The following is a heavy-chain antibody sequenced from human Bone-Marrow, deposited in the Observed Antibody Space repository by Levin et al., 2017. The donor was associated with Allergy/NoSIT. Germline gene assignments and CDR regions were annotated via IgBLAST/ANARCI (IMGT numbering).Heavy chain of an antibody. CDR2: VSWNSATI. CDR3: AKDEYSSSPGWLDP. Sequence: SLRLSCVASGFTFDDHAMHWVRLVPGKGLEWVSGVSWNSATIGYADSARGRFTISRDNAKSSLYLQMNSLRPEDTALYYCAKDEYSSSPGWLDPWGQGTLVTVAS. CDR1: GFTFDDHA. V-gene: IGHV3-9*01. J-gene: IGHJ5*02. D-gene: IGHD3-22*01.